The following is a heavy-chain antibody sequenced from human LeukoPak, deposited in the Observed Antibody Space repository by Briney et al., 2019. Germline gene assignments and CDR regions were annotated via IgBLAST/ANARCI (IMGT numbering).Heavy chain of an antibody. Sequence: SETLSLTCTVSGASIRSGDYYWSWIRQPPGKGLEWIGYIYDSGSTYYNPSLKSRITISVDTSENRFSLKLSSVTATDTAVYYCARDCSAGSCYGAFDIWGQGTMVTVSS. V-gene: IGHV4-30-4*01. CDR3: ARDCSAGSCYGAFDI. CDR1: GASIRSGDYY. CDR2: IYDSGST. D-gene: IGHD2-15*01. J-gene: IGHJ3*02.